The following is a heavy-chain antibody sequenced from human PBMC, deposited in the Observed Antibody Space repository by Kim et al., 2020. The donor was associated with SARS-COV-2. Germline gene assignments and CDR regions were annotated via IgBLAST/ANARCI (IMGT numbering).Heavy chain of an antibody. Sequence: SETLSLTCAVYGGSFSGYYWSWIRQPPGKGLEWIGEINHSGSTNYNPSLKSRVTISVDTSKNQFSLKLSSVTAADTAVYYCARGLYRHDVYSKKYSSGWYSWFAPWGQGTLVTVSS. CDR2: INHSGST. CDR3: ARGLYRHDVYSKKYSSGWYSWFAP. D-gene: IGHD6-19*01. V-gene: IGHV4-34*01. CDR1: GGSFSGYY. J-gene: IGHJ5*02.